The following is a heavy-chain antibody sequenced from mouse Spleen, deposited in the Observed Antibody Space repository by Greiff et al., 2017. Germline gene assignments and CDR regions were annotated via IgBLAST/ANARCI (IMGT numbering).Heavy chain of an antibody. CDR2: INPNNGGT. V-gene: IGHV1-18*01. CDR3: ARLDDYDRAY. CDR1: GYTFTDYN. Sequence: EVLLVESGPELVKPGASVKIPCKASGYTFTDYNMDWVKQSHGKSLEWIGDINPNNGGTIYNQKFKGKATLTVDKSSSTAYMELRSLTSEDTAVYYCARLDDYDRAYWGQGTLVTVSA. D-gene: IGHD2-4*01. J-gene: IGHJ3*01.